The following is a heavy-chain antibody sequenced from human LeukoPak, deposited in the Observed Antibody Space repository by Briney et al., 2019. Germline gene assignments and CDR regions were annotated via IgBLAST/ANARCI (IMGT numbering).Heavy chain of an antibody. Sequence: SVKVSCKASGGTFSSYTISWVRQAPGQGLEWMGRVIPILGKANYAQKFQGRVTITADKSTSTAYMELSSLRSEDTAVYYCARESDYCSGGSCYLGAFDIWGQGTMVTVSS. D-gene: IGHD2-15*01. CDR2: VIPILGKA. CDR3: ARESDYCSGGSCYLGAFDI. V-gene: IGHV1-69*08. CDR1: GGTFSSYT. J-gene: IGHJ3*02.